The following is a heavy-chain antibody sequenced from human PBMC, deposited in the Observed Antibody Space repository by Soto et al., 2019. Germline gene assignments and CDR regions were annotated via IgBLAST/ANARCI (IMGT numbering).Heavy chain of an antibody. J-gene: IGHJ1*01. CDR3: ARDSIVYDSSGYYFAEYFQH. CDR2: INAGNGNT. D-gene: IGHD3-22*01. V-gene: IGHV1-3*01. CDR1: GYTFTSYA. Sequence: ASVKVSCKASGYTFTSYAMHWVRQAPGQRLEWMGWINAGNGNTKYSQKFQGRVTITRDTSASTAYMELSSLRSEDTAVYYCARDSIVYDSSGYYFAEYFQHWGQGTLVTV.